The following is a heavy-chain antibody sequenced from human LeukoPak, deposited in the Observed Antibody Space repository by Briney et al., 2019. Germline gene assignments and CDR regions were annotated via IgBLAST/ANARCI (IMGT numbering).Heavy chain of an antibody. CDR3: ARDLRPATPILAFDY. CDR1: GFTFSSYA. CDR2: ISYDGSNK. Sequence: GGSLRLSCAASGFTFSSYAMHWVRQAPGKGLEWVAVISYDGSNKYYADSVQGRFTISRDNARNSLYLQMNSLRAEDTAVYFCARDLRPATPILAFDYWGQGALVTVSS. J-gene: IGHJ4*02. D-gene: IGHD2-2*02. V-gene: IGHV3-30-3*01.